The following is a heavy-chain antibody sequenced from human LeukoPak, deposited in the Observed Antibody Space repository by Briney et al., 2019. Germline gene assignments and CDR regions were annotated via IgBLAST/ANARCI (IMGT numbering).Heavy chain of an antibody. Sequence: GGSLRLSCTASGFTFDDYGMHWVRQAPGKGLEWVSLISEDGGSTYYADSVKGRFTISRDNSKHSLYLQMNSLKTEDTAMYYCITDPGHYPDYWGQGTLVTVSS. CDR3: ITDPGHYPDY. V-gene: IGHV3-43*02. CDR2: ISEDGGST. D-gene: IGHD1-14*01. CDR1: GFTFDDYG. J-gene: IGHJ4*02.